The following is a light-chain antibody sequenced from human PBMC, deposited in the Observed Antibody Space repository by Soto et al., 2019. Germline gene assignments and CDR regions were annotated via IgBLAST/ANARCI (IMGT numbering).Light chain of an antibody. CDR3: QQANSFPLT. CDR2: AA. V-gene: IGKV1-12*01. J-gene: IGKJ4*01. CDR1: QGISSW. Sequence: DIQMTQSPSSVAASVGDRVTITCRASQGISSWLGWYQQKPGKAPKLLIYAARLQSGVPSRFSGSGSGTAFTLTISSPQPEDFASYYCQQANSFPLTFGGGTKVEIK.